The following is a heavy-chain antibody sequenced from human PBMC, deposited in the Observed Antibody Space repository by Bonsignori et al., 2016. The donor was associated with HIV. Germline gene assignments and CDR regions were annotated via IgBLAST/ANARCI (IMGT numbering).Heavy chain of an antibody. J-gene: IGHJ5*01. CDR1: GYKFDDFG. D-gene: IGHD3-16*01. CDR3: VKGFMTQNWFDF. CDR2: INWDGRYT. Sequence: EAQLVESGGRVVRPGGRLRLSCGGSGYKFDDFGMSWVRQAPGKGLEWVAGINWDGRYTAYKESVKGRFAISRDNGQRSLNLQMNSLRAEDTASYYCVKGFMTQNWFDFWGRGTL. V-gene: IGHV3-20*04.